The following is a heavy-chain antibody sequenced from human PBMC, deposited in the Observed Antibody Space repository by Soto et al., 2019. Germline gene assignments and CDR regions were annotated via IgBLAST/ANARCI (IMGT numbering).Heavy chain of an antibody. CDR1: GFTFSSYS. Sequence: GGSLRLSCADSGFTFSSYSMNWVRQAPGKGLEWVSTISSNSSNIYCAGTVQGRFTISRDDAKSSLYLQMNSMRAEDKAVYYCARDRPHYCDSSVSGAFDIWGQGTMVTVSS. CDR2: ISSNSSNI. J-gene: IGHJ3*02. V-gene: IGHV3-21*01. D-gene: IGHD3-22*01. CDR3: ARDRPHYCDSSVSGAFDI.